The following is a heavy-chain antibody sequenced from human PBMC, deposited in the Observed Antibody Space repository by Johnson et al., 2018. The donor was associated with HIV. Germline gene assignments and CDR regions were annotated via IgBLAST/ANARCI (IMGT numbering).Heavy chain of an antibody. Sequence: QVQLVESGGGVVQPGRSLRLSCAASGFTFSSYPMHWVRQAPGKGLEWVAIISYDGGSKYYPGSVKGRFTISRENAKNSLYLQMNSLRAEDTAVYYCARGLDSGSSWFGAFDIWGQGTMVTVSS. D-gene: IGHD6-13*01. CDR3: ARGLDSGSSWFGAFDI. J-gene: IGHJ3*02. CDR2: ISYDGGSK. CDR1: GFTFSSYP. V-gene: IGHV3-30*14.